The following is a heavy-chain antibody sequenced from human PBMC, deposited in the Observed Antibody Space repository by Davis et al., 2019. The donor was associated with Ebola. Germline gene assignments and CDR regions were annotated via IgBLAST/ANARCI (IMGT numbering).Heavy chain of an antibody. Sequence: PSETLSLTCTVSGGSISSSSYYWGWIRQPPGKGLEWIGSIYYSGSTYYNPSLKSRLTMSVDTSKNQFSLKLSSVTAADTAVYYCARVMVGATTALYYYYGMDVWGQGTTVTVSS. V-gene: IGHV4-39*07. J-gene: IGHJ6*02. D-gene: IGHD1-26*01. CDR3: ARVMVGATTALYYYYGMDV. CDR1: GGSISSSSYY. CDR2: IYYSGST.